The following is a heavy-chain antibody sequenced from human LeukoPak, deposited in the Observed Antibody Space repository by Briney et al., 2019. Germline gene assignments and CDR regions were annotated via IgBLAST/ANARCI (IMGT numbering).Heavy chain of an antibody. D-gene: IGHD2-2*02. CDR1: GFTFSSYA. J-gene: IGHJ3*02. CDR2: ISGSGGST. V-gene: IGHV3-23*01. CDR3: AKDWGYCSSASCYRLGAFDI. Sequence: GGSLRLSCAASGFTFSSYAMSWVRQAPGKGLEWVSAISGSGGSTYYADSVKGRFTISRDNSKNTLYLQMNSLRAEDTAVYYCAKDWGYCSSASCYRLGAFDIWGQGTMVTVSS.